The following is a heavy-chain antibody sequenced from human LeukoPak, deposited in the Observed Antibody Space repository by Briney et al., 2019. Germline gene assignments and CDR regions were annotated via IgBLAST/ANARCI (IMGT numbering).Heavy chain of an antibody. CDR2: INHSGST. Sequence: PSETLSLTCAVYGGSFCGYYWSWIRQPPGKGLEWIGEINHSGSTNYNPSLKSRVTISVDTSKNQFSLKLSSVTAADTAVYYCARAIRNFWFDPWGQGTLVTVSS. CDR3: ARAIRNFWFDP. J-gene: IGHJ5*02. D-gene: IGHD4-11*01. V-gene: IGHV4-34*01. CDR1: GGSFCGYY.